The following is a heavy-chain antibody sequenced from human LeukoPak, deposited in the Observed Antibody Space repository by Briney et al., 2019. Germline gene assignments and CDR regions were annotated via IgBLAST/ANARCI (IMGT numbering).Heavy chain of an antibody. CDR3: AREGSDWNYYYYMDV. V-gene: IGHV3-7*01. J-gene: IGHJ6*03. Sequence: GGSLRLSCAASGFTFSSYWMIWVRQAPGKGLEWVANIKQDGSEKYYVDSVKGRFTISRDNAKNSLYLQMNSLRAEDTAVYYCAREGSDWNYYYYMDVWGKGTTVTISS. CDR2: IKQDGSEK. D-gene: IGHD6-19*01. CDR1: GFTFSSYW.